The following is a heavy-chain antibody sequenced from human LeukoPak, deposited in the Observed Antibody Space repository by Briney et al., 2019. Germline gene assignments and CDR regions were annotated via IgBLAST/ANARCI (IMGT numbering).Heavy chain of an antibody. CDR2: INPNSGGT. Sequence: AAVKVSCKASGYTFTGYYMHWVRPAPAQGGEWMGWINPNSGGTNYAQKLQGRVTLTRETSLSTAYMERRRLRSGDTAVYYCARDWEWFGESRYYYYYMAVWGKGTTVTVSS. V-gene: IGHV1-2*02. D-gene: IGHD3-10*01. CDR3: ARDWEWFGESRYYYYYMAV. J-gene: IGHJ6*03. CDR1: GYTFTGYY.